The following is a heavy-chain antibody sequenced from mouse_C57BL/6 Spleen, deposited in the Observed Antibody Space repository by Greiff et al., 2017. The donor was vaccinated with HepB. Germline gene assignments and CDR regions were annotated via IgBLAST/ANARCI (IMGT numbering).Heavy chain of an antibody. V-gene: IGHV1-81*01. Sequence: QVQLKESGAELARPGASVKLSCKASGYTFTSYGISWVKQRTGQGLEWTGEIYPRSGNTYYNEKFKGKATLTADKSSSTAYMELRSLTSEDSAVYFCARRVDYAFSYWGQGTLVTVSA. D-gene: IGHD2-4*01. CDR3: ARRVDYAFSY. J-gene: IGHJ3*01. CDR2: IYPRSGNT. CDR1: GYTFTSYG.